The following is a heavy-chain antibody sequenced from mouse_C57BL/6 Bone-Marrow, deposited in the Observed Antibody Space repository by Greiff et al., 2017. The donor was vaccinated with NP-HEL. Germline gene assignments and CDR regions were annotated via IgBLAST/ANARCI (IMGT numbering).Heavy chain of an antibody. J-gene: IGHJ3*01. CDR3: ARNEITTPFAY. Sequence: QVHVKQSGAELAKPGASVKLSCKASGYTFTSYWMHWVKQRPGQGLEWIGYINPSSGYTKYNQKFKDKATLTADKSSSTAYMQLSSLTYEDSAVYYCARNEITTPFAYWGQGTLVTVSA. CDR2: INPSSGYT. CDR1: GYTFTSYW. V-gene: IGHV1-7*01. D-gene: IGHD2-4*01.